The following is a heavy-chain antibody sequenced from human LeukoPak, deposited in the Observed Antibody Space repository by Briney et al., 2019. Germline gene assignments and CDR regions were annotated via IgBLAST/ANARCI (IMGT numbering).Heavy chain of an antibody. D-gene: IGHD2-15*01. J-gene: IGHJ6*03. V-gene: IGHV3-23*01. CDR3: AKGAKRLGYCSGGTCYSNYDYYYMDV. Sequence: GGSLRLSCAASGFTFSSYGMSWVRQAPGKGLEWVSAISGSGGSTYYADSVKGRFTISRDNSKNTLYLQMNSLRAEDTAVYYCAKGAKRLGYCSGGTCYSNYDYYYMDVWGKGTTVIISS. CDR1: GFTFSSYG. CDR2: ISGSGGST.